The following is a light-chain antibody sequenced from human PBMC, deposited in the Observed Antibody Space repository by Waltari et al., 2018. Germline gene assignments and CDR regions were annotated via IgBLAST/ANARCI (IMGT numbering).Light chain of an antibody. CDR1: QGIGAW. CDR3: QQSDSVPLT. Sequence: DIQLTQSPSSVSASVGDRVTITCRASQGIGAWLAWYQQKPGKAPKMVIYAAVSLRSGVPSRFSGSGSGTDVTLTISNLQPEDFGTYYCQQSDSVPLTFGGGTKVEMK. CDR2: AAV. J-gene: IGKJ4*01. V-gene: IGKV1-12*01.